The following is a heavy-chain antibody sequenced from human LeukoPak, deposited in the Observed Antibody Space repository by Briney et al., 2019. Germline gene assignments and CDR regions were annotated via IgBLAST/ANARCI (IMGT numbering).Heavy chain of an antibody. D-gene: IGHD2-15*01. CDR3: TTVPWRVGGY. J-gene: IGHJ4*02. CDR1: GFTFGDYA. V-gene: IGHV3-49*03. CDR2: IRSKAYGETA. Sequence: GGSLRLSCTASGFTFGDYAMSWIRQAPGKGLEWVGFIRSKAYGETADYAASVKGRFTISRDDSKAIAYLQMNSLKTEDTAVYYCTTVPWRVGGYWGQGTLVTVSS.